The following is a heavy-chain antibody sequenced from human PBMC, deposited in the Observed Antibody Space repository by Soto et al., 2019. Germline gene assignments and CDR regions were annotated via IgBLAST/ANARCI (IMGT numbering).Heavy chain of an antibody. V-gene: IGHV4-59*08. CDR3: AGGWWAREGYVMDV. J-gene: IGHJ6*02. CDR2: IYYSEST. CDR1: GGSMSSYY. Sequence: QVQLQESGPGLVKPSKTLSLTCTVSGGSMSSYYWSWIRQSPGKGLQYIGYIYYSESTNYNPSLKSRGTISVDTSRNPFSLTLSSVTAADTAVYYWAGGWWAREGYVMDVWGQGTTVTVSS. D-gene: IGHD2-15*01.